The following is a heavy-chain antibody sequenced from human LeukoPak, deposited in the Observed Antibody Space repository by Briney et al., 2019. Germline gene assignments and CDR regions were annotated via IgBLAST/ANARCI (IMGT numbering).Heavy chain of an antibody. D-gene: IGHD3-22*01. CDR2: ISGGGTTT. Sequence: GGSLRLSCATSGFTFANYAMSWVRQAPGKGLEWVSAISGGGTTTDSAASVRGRFSISRDNSRNTLYLQMDSLTAEDTARYFCATVYYYESNNYCYDSWGQGTLVTVSS. CDR1: GFTFANYA. CDR3: ATVYYYESNNYCYDS. J-gene: IGHJ4*02. V-gene: IGHV3-23*01.